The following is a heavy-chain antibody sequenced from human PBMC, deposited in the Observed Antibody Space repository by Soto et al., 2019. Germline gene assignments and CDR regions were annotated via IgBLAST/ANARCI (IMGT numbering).Heavy chain of an antibody. CDR2: ISSSGSTI. V-gene: IGHV3-11*01. CDR3: AGYQGFLVVPAAFFGY. J-gene: IGHJ4*02. Sequence: QVQLVESGGGLVKPGGSLRLSCAASGFTFSDYYMSWIRQAPGKGLEWVSYISSSGSTIYYADSVKGRFTISRDNAKNSLFLEMNSLGAGDTAVDYCAGYQGFLVVPAAFFGYWGQGTLVTVSS. D-gene: IGHD2-2*01. CDR1: GFTFSDYY.